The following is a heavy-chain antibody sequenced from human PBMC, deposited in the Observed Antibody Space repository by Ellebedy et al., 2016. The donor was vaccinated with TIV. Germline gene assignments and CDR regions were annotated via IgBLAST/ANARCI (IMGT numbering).Heavy chain of an antibody. Sequence: GGSLRLXXAASGFTFSNAWMGWVRQAPGKGLEWVGRIKSKTDGGTTDYAAPVKGRFTISRDDSKNTLYLQMNSLKTEDTAVYYCTTSALQYYYDSSGYYRQAERDYWGQGTLVTVSS. D-gene: IGHD3-22*01. CDR2: IKSKTDGGTT. CDR1: GFTFSNAW. CDR3: TTSALQYYYDSSGYYRQAERDY. J-gene: IGHJ4*02. V-gene: IGHV3-15*01.